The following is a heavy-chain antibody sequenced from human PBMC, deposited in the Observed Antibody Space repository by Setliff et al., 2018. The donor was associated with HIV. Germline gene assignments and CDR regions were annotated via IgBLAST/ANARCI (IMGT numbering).Heavy chain of an antibody. V-gene: IGHV4-4*07. CDR3: ARVIAAAGFYYYYYMDV. CDR1: GGSISGYY. CDR2: IYTSGST. Sequence: SETLSLTCTVSGGSISGYYWSWIRQPAGKGLEWIGRIYTSGSTNYNPSLKSRVTMSVDTSKNQFSLKLSSVTAADTAVYYCARVIAAAGFYYYYYMDVWGKGTTVTVSS. J-gene: IGHJ6*03. D-gene: IGHD6-13*01.